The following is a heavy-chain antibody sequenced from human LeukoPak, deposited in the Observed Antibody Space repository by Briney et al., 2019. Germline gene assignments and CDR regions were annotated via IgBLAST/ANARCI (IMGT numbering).Heavy chain of an antibody. D-gene: IGHD2-8*01. CDR1: GFTFRGSA. J-gene: IGHJ4*02. V-gene: IGHV3-9*01. CDR2: ISWSSEYM. CDR3: AKEGCVCINGICRYLDD. Sequence: GGSLRLSCAASGFTFRGSAMHWVRQVPGKGLEWVSSISWSSEYMFYADSVKGRFTTSRDNAKNSLYLQMDSLRAEDTALYYCAKEGCVCINGICRYLDDWGQGTLVTVSS.